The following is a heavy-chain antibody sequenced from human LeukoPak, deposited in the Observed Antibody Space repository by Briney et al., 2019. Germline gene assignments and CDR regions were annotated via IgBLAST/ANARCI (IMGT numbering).Heavy chain of an antibody. Sequence: SVKVSCKASGFTFTSSAVQWVRQARGQRLEWIGWIVVDGGNTHYAQKFQERVDVITDRSTNTVFMELRSLRSDDAAVYYCSAGATTYCGEDCYPSFFFYHGIDVWGQGTTVTVSS. J-gene: IGHJ6*02. CDR2: IVVDGGNT. CDR1: GFTFTSSA. V-gene: IGHV1-58*01. D-gene: IGHD2-21*02. CDR3: SAGATTYCGEDCYPSFFFYHGIDV.